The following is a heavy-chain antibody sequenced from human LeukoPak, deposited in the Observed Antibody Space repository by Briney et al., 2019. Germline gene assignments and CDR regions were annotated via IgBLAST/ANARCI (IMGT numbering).Heavy chain of an antibody. V-gene: IGHV4-4*07. Sequence: PSETLSLTCTVYAGSISSYYWSWIRPPDGKGLEWIGRIYTSGRTNSHPSLKSRVTRSRDTSKNQFSRKLRAVTAEDTAVYYCAIVVITRFSGRPSWYCDLWGRGTLDSVS. D-gene: IGHD3-9*01. CDR3: AIVVITRFSGRPSWYCDL. CDR2: IYTSGRT. J-gene: IGHJ2*01. CDR1: AGSISSYY.